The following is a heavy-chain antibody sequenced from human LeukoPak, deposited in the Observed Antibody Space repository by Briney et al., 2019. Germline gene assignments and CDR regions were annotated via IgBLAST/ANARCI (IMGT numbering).Heavy chain of an antibody. D-gene: IGHD1-1*01. CDR2: INWNGGST. CDR3: ASFYNWNDVGDY. Sequence: PGGSLRLSCAASGFTFDDYGMSWVRQAPGKGLEWVSGINWNGGSTGYADSVKGRFAISRDNAKNSLYLQMNSLRAEDTALYYCASFYNWNDVGDYWGQGTLVTVSS. V-gene: IGHV3-20*04. CDR1: GFTFDDYG. J-gene: IGHJ4*02.